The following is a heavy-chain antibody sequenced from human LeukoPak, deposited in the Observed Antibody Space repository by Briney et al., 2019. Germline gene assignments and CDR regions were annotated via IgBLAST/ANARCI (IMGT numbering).Heavy chain of an antibody. V-gene: IGHV1-69*04. CDR3: ARGLSSGGIDY. Sequence: ASVKVSCKASGGTFSSYAISWVRQAPRQGLEWMGRIIPILGIANYAQKFQGRVTITADKSTSTAYMELSSLRSEDTAVYYCARGLSSGGIDYWGQGTLVTVSS. J-gene: IGHJ4*02. CDR1: GGTFSSYA. D-gene: IGHD3-10*01. CDR2: IIPILGIA.